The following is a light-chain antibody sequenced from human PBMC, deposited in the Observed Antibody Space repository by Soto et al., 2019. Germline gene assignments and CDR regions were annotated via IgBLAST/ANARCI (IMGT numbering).Light chain of an antibody. Sequence: IGMTKKRSTLSVAPGERATLSCRASQSVSSNLAWYQQKPGQAPRLVIYDASTRATGIPARFSGSGSGTEFTLTISSLQSEDFALYYCQQYNNLPLFGGGTKVDI. CDR1: QSVSSN. V-gene: IGKV3-15*01. CDR2: DAS. J-gene: IGKJ4*01. CDR3: QQYNNLPL.